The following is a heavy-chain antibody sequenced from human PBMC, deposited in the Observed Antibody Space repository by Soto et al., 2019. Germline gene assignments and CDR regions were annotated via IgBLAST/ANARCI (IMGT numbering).Heavy chain of an antibody. CDR1: GGTFSSYT. CDR3: ARDYGGNSGWFDP. V-gene: IGHV1-69*08. Sequence: QVQLVQSGAEVKKPGSSVKVSCKASGGTFSSYTISWVRQAPGQGLEWMGRIIPILGIANYAQKFQGRVTITADKSTSTAYMELSSLRSEDTAVYYCARDYGGNSGWFDPWGQGTLVTVSS. D-gene: IGHD4-17*01. CDR2: IIPILGIA. J-gene: IGHJ5*02.